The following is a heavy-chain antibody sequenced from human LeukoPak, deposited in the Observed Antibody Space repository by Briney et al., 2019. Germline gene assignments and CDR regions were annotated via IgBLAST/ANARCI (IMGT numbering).Heavy chain of an antibody. CDR1: GDSINSGGYY. J-gene: IGHJ4*02. CDR3: ARRAPYSSGDYFDY. D-gene: IGHD6-25*01. CDR2: IYTSGST. V-gene: IGHV4-61*09. Sequence: PSQTLSLTCTVSGDSINSGGYYWTWIRQYPGKGLEWIGYIYTSGSTNYNPSLKSRVTISVDTSKNQFSLKLSSVTAADTAVYYCARRAPYSSGDYFDYWGQGTLVTVSS.